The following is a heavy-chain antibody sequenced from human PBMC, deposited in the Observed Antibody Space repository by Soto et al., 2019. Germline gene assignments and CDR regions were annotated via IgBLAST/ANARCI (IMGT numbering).Heavy chain of an antibody. Sequence: QVQLQESGPGLVKPSQTLSLTGTVSGGSINSGGYYWSWVRQHPGKGLEWIGYIYYSGSAYYHPSLKSRVTISGDTSKNQFSLKLTSVTAADTAVYYCARTYGYDAFDIWGQGTRVTVSS. V-gene: IGHV4-31*03. CDR1: GGSINSGGYY. CDR2: IYYSGSA. J-gene: IGHJ3*02. D-gene: IGHD4-17*01. CDR3: ARTYGYDAFDI.